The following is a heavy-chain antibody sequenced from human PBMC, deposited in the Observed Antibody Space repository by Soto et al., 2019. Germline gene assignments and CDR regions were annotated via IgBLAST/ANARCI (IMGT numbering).Heavy chain of an antibody. CDR2: INAGDGNT. CDR3: ARVSGWYFLDY. V-gene: IGHV1-3*05. J-gene: IGHJ4*02. CDR1: GYTFTSYA. Sequence: QVRLVQSGAEEKKPGASVKVSCKASGYTFTSYAMHWVRLAPGQRLEWMGWINAGDGNTKYSQKFQGRVTFTRDTSASTAYMELSSLRSEDTAVYYCARVSGWYFLDYWGQGTLVTVSS. D-gene: IGHD6-19*01.